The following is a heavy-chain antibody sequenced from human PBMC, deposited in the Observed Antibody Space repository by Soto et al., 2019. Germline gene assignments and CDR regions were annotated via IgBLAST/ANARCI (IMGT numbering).Heavy chain of an antibody. CDR2: ISGSGGST. V-gene: IGHV3-23*01. J-gene: IGHJ6*02. Sequence: GGSLRLSCAASGFTFSSYAMSWVRQAPGKGLEWVSAISGSGGSTYYADSVKGRFTISRDNSKNTLYLQMNSLRAEDTAVYYCAKGPLDHRYYYYYYGMDVRAQRTTDTGSS. CDR3: AKGPLDHRYYYYYYGMDV. CDR1: GFTFSSYA.